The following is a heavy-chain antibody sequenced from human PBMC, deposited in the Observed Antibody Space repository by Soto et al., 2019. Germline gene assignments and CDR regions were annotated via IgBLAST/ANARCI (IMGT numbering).Heavy chain of an antibody. J-gene: IGHJ4*02. V-gene: IGHV3-73*01. CDR2: IRDRAYNYAT. D-gene: IGHD3-10*01. CDR1: GFVFKDSS. Sequence: EVLLVESGGGLVQPGGSLKLSCAASGFVFKDSSIHWVRQASGKGLEWVGRIRDRAYNYATAYAASVEGRFTISRDDSDNTASLRMSSLKTEDTAIYYCTRLISAAQDYWGQGTLVTVSS. CDR3: TRLISAAQDY.